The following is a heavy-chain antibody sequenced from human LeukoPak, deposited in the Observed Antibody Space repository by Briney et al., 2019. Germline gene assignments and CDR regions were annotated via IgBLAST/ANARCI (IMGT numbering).Heavy chain of an antibody. CDR3: ASRSSGSGIDY. Sequence: ASXKVSCKASGGTFTSYDINWVRQATGQGLEWMGWMNPNSGNTGYAQKFQGRVTITRNTSISTAYMELSSLRSEDTAVYYCASRSSGSGIDYWGQGTLVTVSS. J-gene: IGHJ4*02. V-gene: IGHV1-8*03. CDR2: MNPNSGNT. CDR1: GGTFTSYD. D-gene: IGHD3-10*01.